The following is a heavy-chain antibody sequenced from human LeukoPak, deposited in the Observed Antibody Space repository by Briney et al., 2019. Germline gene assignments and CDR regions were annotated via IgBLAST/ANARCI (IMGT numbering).Heavy chain of an antibody. V-gene: IGHV3-11*01. D-gene: IGHD1-26*01. J-gene: IGHJ3*02. CDR1: GFTFSDYY. CDR3: ARELGATARAFDI. CDR2: ISSSGSTI. Sequence: GGSLRLSCAASGFTFSDYYMSWIRQAPGKGLEWVSYISSSGSTIYYADSVKGRFTISTDNAKNSLYLQMNSLRAEDTAVYYCARELGATARAFDIWGQGTMVTVSS.